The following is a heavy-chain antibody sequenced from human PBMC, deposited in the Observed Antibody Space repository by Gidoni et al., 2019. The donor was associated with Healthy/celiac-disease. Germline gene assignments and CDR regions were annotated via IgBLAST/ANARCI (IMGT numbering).Heavy chain of an antibody. D-gene: IGHD3-10*01. CDR2: ISGSGGST. CDR3: AKCPTPLWFGELFWDP. V-gene: IGHV3-23*01. CDR1: GFTFSSYA. J-gene: IGHJ5*02. Sequence: EVQLLESGGGLVQPGGSLRLSCAASGFTFSSYAMSWVRQAPGKGLEWVSAISGSGGSTYYADSVKGRFTISRDNSKNTLYLQMNSLRAEDTTVYYCAKCPTPLWFGELFWDPWGQGTLVTVSS.